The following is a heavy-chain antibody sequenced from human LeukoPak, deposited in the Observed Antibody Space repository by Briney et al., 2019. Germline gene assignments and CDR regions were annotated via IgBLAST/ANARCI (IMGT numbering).Heavy chain of an antibody. CDR2: IYYSGST. Sequence: SETLSLTCTVSGGSISSYYWSWIRQPPGKGLEWIGYIYYSGSTNYNPSLKSRVTISVDTSENQFSLKLSSVTAADTAVYYCARHPRTKNNWFDPWGQGTLVTVSS. CDR1: GGSISSYY. J-gene: IGHJ5*02. V-gene: IGHV4-59*08. CDR3: ARHPRTKNNWFDP.